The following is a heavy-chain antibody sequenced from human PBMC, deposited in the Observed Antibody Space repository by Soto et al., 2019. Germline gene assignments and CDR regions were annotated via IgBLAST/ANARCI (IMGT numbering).Heavy chain of an antibody. CDR2: IYWDDDK. V-gene: IGHV2-5*02. J-gene: IGHJ6*02. D-gene: IGHD2-15*01. Sequence: QITLKESGPTLVKPTQTLTLTCTFSGFSLSTSGVGVAWIRQPPGKALEWLALIYWDDDKRYSPSLKSRLTIXKXXSKHQVVLTMTNMDPVDTATYYCAHKGGRGAAMDVWGQGTTVTVSS. CDR3: AHKGGRGAAMDV. CDR1: GFSLSTSGVG.